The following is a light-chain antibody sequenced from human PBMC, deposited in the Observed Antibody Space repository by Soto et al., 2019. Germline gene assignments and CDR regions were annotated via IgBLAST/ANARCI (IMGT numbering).Light chain of an antibody. CDR3: CSYAGNSLWV. J-gene: IGLJ3*02. CDR2: EVN. V-gene: IGLV2-8*01. CDR1: SSDVGGYNY. Sequence: QSALTQPPSASGSPGQSVTISCTGTSSDVGGYNYVSWYQQHPGKVPKLMVYEVNKRPSGVPDRFSGSKSGNTASLTVSGLQAEDEADYYCCSYAGNSLWVFGGGTKLTVL.